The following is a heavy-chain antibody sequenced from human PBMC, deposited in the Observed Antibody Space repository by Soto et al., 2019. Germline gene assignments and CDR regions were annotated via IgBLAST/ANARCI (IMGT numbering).Heavy chain of an antibody. J-gene: IGHJ5*02. CDR1: GGSISSSSYY. Sequence: SETLSLTCTVSGGSISSSSYYWGWIRQPPGKGLEWIGSIFYSENTYYNPSLKSRVTISVDTSSNQFSLKLSSVTAADTAVYYCARKERYGNWLDPWGQGTLVTVSS. V-gene: IGHV4-39*01. CDR3: ARKERYGNWLDP. CDR2: IFYSENT. D-gene: IGHD1-1*01.